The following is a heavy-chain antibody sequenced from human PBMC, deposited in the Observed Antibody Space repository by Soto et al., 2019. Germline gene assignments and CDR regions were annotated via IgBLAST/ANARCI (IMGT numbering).Heavy chain of an antibody. J-gene: IGHJ4*02. CDR3: TRDSHKGY. CDR2: VYSGGSA. V-gene: IGHV3-66*01. Sequence: EVQLVESGGGLVQPGGSLRLSCAASGFSVSSNYMSWVRQAPGKGLERVSVVYSGGSAYYAYSVKGRFSSSKDNSKNSLYLQMNNLRVEDTAVYYCTRDSHKGYWGQGTLVTVAS. CDR1: GFSVSSNY.